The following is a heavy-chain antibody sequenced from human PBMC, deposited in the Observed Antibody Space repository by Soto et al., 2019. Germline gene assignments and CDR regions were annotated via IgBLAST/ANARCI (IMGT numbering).Heavy chain of an antibody. CDR3: ARHRGYNNWFDP. J-gene: IGHJ5*02. CDR2: IYPGDSDT. V-gene: IGHV5-51*01. CDR1: GYSFTSYW. D-gene: IGHD5-12*01. Sequence: GESLKISCKGSGYSFTSYWIAWVRQMPGKGLEWMGIIYPGDSDTRYSPSFQGQVTISADKSITTAYLQWSSLQASDTAMYYCARHRGYNNWFDPWGQGTLVTSPQ.